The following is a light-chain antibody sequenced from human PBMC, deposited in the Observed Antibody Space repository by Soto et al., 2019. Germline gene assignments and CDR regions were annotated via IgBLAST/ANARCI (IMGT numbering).Light chain of an antibody. CDR1: QTISNS. CDR2: DSS. J-gene: IGKJ4*01. CDR3: QQHNSWPPPT. V-gene: IGKV3-11*01. Sequence: EIALTQSPATLSLSPGERATLSCRASQTISNSLAWYQEKPGQAPRLLIYDSSNRATGIPPRFSGSGSGTDFTLTISSLEPEDFAVYYCQQHNSWPPPTFGGGTRVEI.